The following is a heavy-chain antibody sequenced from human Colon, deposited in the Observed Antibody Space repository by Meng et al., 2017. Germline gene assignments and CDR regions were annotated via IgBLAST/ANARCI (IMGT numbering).Heavy chain of an antibody. CDR2: INHRRTI. CDR3: ARGGNIVMALAKPFDA. D-gene: IGHD2-21*01. CDR1: GGSLTDYY. Sequence: QGRPHPGVAGQVPPSETLQLTCAVYGGSLTDYYWSWIRQTPGKRLEWIGVINHRRTINSNPSLKSRVTISVDTSKNQILLKLTSVTAADTAKYYCARGGNIVMALAKPFDAWGQGTLVTVSS. V-gene: IGHV4-34*01. J-gene: IGHJ4*02.